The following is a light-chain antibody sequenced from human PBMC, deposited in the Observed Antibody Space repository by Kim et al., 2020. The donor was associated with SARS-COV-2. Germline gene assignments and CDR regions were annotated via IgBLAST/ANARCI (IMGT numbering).Light chain of an antibody. CDR2: SKN. CDR3: NCRDHSRTVV. CDR1: PLRNRH. J-gene: IGLJ2*01. Sequence: SSELTQDPAVSVDWAQTVRITCQGDPLRNRHASWYQQKPGQAPLLVIYSKNKRPSGIPDRFSGFTSGNTASLTIPGAQAEDEADYYCNCRDHSRTVVFGGDPLLTGL. V-gene: IGLV3-19*01.